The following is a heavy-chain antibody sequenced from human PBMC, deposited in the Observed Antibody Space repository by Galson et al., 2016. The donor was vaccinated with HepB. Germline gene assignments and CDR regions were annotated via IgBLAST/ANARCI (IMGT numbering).Heavy chain of an antibody. CDR3: VRLGTAAAVANRRGSVY. D-gene: IGHD6-13*01. CDR2: IYYSGAT. V-gene: IGHV4-31*03. Sequence: TLSLTCTVSGGSISSGDSYWTWIRQHPGKGLEWIGYIYYSGATYYNPSLKSRVTISVDTSKNQFFLSLTSVTAADTAIHYRVRLGTAAAVANRRGSVYWSQGTRVTVSS. J-gene: IGHJ4*02. CDR1: GGSISSGDSY.